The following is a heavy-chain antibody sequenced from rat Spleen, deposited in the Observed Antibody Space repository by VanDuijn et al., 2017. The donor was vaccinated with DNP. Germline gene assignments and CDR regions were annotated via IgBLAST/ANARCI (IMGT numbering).Heavy chain of an antibody. J-gene: IGHJ2*01. CDR1: GFTFNNYG. V-gene: IGHV5-27*01. D-gene: IGHD2-2*01. CDR2: ISTSGGSI. Sequence: EVQLVESGGGLVQPGRSLKLSCAASGFTFNNYGMAWVRQAPKKGLEWVATISTSGGSIYYRDSVKGRFTISRDNAKSTLYLHMDSLRSEDTATYYCTTEGYNYGDYWGQGVMVTVSS. CDR3: TTEGYNYGDY.